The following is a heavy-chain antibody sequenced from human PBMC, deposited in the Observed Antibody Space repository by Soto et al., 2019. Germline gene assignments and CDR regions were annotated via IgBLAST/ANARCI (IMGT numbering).Heavy chain of an antibody. CDR1: GLTISNAW. D-gene: IGHD2-15*01. Sequence: ESGGGFIYPGGSLRLSCAASGLTISNAWMNWVRQAPGKGLEWVGRIKTNTEGGTTDYAAALKGRFTVSRDDSKNTLYLQMNSLKTEDTAVYYCTTGSVEGVWGQGTTVTVSS. CDR3: TTGSVEGV. V-gene: IGHV3-15*07. J-gene: IGHJ6*02. CDR2: IKTNTEGGTT.